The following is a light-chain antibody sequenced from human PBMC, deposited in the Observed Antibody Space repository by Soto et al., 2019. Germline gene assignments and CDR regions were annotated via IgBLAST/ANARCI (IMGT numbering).Light chain of an antibody. CDR3: QSYDSSLSGVV. J-gene: IGLJ2*01. CDR2: GNS. CDR1: SSNIGAGYD. Sequence: QAVVTQPPSVSGAPGQRVTISCTGSSSNIGAGYDVHWYQQLPGTAPKLLIYGNSNRPSGVPDRFSGSKSGTSASLAITGRQAEDEADYYGQSYDSSLSGVVFGGGTQLTVL. V-gene: IGLV1-40*01.